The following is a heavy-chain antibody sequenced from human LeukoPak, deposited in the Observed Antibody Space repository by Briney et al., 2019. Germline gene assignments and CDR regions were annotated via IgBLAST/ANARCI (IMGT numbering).Heavy chain of an antibody. CDR2: INTNTGSP. Sequence: ASVKVSCKASGYTFTSYAMNWVRQAPGQGLEWMGWINTNTGSPTYAQGFTGRFVFSLDTSVSTAYLQISSLKAEDTAVYYCAREVAVAGTRGRYFDYWGQGTLVTVSS. V-gene: IGHV7-4-1*02. D-gene: IGHD6-19*01. CDR3: AREVAVAGTRGRYFDY. J-gene: IGHJ4*02. CDR1: GYTFTSYA.